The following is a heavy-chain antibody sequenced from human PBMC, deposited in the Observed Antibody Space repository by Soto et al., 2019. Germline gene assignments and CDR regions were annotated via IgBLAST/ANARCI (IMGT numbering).Heavy chain of an antibody. CDR2: ISCCGGST. CDR1: GFNFKKFA. CDR3: AKADGEQWLLPHLDN. V-gene: IGHV3-23*01. D-gene: IGHD6-19*01. J-gene: IGHJ4*02. Sequence: EVQLLESGGGVVQPGGSLRLSCVASGFNFKKFAMAWVRQAPGEGLEWVAGISCCGGSTSYADSVKGRFSTARDDSKNTLSLQMNSLRVEDTAQYYCAKADGEQWLLPHLDNWGQGTLVTVS.